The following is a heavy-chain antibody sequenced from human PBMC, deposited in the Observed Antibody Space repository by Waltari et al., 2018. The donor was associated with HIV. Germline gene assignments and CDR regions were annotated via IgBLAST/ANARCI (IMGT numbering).Heavy chain of an antibody. CDR1: GGSISSGDYY. CDR2: IYYSGST. V-gene: IGHV4-30-4*01. D-gene: IGHD1-1*01. Sequence: QVQLQESGPGLVKPSQTLSLTCTVSGGSISSGDYYWSWIRQPPGKGLEWIGYIYYSGSTYYNPSLKSRFTISVDTSKNHFSLKLSSVTAADTAVYYCARGTWGPGYYYGMDVWGQGTTVTVSS. CDR3: ARGTWGPGYYYGMDV. J-gene: IGHJ6*02.